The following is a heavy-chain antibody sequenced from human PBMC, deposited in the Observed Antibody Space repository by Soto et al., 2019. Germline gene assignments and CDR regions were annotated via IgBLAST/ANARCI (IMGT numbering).Heavy chain of an antibody. Sequence: GGSLRLSCAASGFTFSSYAMHWVRQAPGKGLEWVAVISYDGSNKYYADSVKGRFTISRDNAENTLFLQMNSLRAEDTAVYYCARDNWNTVWGQGTVVTVSS. CDR2: ISYDGSNK. V-gene: IGHV3-30-3*01. CDR1: GFTFSSYA. J-gene: IGHJ3*01. D-gene: IGHD1-20*01. CDR3: ARDNWNTV.